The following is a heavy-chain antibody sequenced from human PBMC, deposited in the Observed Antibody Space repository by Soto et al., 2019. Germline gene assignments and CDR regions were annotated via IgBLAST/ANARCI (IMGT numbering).Heavy chain of an antibody. CDR1: GFTFSNYW. Sequence: QPGGSLRLCCAASGFTFSNYWMHWVRQAPGKGLVWVSHINSDGSSTTYADSVKGRFTISRDNAKNTLYLQMNTLRAEDTAVYYCARDIRGPYGRLYYFDSWGQGSLVTVSS. V-gene: IGHV3-74*01. J-gene: IGHJ4*02. CDR2: INSDGSST. D-gene: IGHD3-3*02. CDR3: ARDIRGPYGRLYYFDS.